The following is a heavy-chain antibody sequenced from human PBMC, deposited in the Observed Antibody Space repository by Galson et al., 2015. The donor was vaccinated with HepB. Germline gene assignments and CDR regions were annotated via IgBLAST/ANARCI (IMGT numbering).Heavy chain of an antibody. CDR3: ARDSGGWYLFFDY. V-gene: IGHV7-4-1*04. J-gene: IGHJ4*02. CDR1: GYTFTHYA. Sequence: SVKVSCKASGYTFTHYALSWVRQAPGHGLEWMGWISTSTGKPTYAQGFRGRFDFSLDTSVNMAYLQISSLKAEDTAVYYCARDSGGWYLFFDYWGQGSLVTV. CDR2: ISTSTGKP. D-gene: IGHD6-19*01.